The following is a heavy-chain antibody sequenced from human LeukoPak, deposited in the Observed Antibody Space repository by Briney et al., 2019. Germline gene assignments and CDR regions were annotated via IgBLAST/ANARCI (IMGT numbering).Heavy chain of an antibody. CDR3: ARRPGSPYCTSNTCKPKFDP. D-gene: IGHD2-2*01. V-gene: IGHV3-7*01. Sequence: TGGSLRLSCAASGFTFSNNWMTWVRQAPGKGLEWVANINEDGSEKDYVDSVKGRFTISRDNAQNSLYLQMNSLRADDTAVYYCARRPGSPYCTSNTCKPKFDPWGQGTLVTVSS. CDR1: GFTFSNNW. CDR2: INEDGSEK. J-gene: IGHJ5*02.